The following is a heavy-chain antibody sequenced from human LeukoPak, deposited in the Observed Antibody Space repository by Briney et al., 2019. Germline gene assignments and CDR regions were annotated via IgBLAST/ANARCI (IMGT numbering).Heavy chain of an antibody. CDR3: ARAVYTVTTGAEYFQH. D-gene: IGHD4-17*01. CDR1: GFTFTSSA. Sequence: GTSVKVSCKASGFTFTSSAVQWVRQARGRRLEWIGWIVVGSGNTNYAQMFQGRVTITRDMSTSTAYMELSSLRAEDTAVYYCARAVYTVTTGAEYFQHWGQGTLVAVSS. V-gene: IGHV1-58*01. J-gene: IGHJ1*01. CDR2: IVVGSGNT.